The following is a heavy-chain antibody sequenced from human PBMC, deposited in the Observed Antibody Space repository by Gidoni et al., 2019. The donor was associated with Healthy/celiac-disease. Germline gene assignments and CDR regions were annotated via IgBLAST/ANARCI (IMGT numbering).Heavy chain of an antibody. J-gene: IGHJ3*02. Sequence: QVQLVQSGAEVKKPGSSVKVSCKASGGTFSSYAISWVRQAPGQGLEWMGGIIPILGTANYAQKVQGRVTITADESTSTAYMELSSLRSEDTAVYYCAGGRGATIFGVVTAFDIWGQGTMVTVSS. D-gene: IGHD3-3*01. CDR3: AGGRGATIFGVVTAFDI. V-gene: IGHV1-69*01. CDR1: GGTFSSYA. CDR2: IIPILGTA.